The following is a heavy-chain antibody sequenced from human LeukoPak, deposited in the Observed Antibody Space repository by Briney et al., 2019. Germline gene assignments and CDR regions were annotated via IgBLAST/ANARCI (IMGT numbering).Heavy chain of an antibody. CDR2: IYSGGST. V-gene: IGHV3-66*01. CDR1: GFTVSSNY. D-gene: IGHD3-22*01. CDR3: ARDLGTEYYYNSSGLEGDAFDI. J-gene: IGHJ3*02. Sequence: GSLRLSCAASGFTVSSNYMSWVRQAPGKGLEWVSVIYSGGSTYYADSVKGRFTISRDNSKNTLYLQMNSLRAEDTAVYYCARDLGTEYYYNSSGLEGDAFDIWGQGTMVTVSS.